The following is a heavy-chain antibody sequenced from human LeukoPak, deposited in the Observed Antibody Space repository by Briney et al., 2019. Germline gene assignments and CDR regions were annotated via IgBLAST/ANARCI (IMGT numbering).Heavy chain of an antibody. CDR3: AKERMTTTSFDY. V-gene: IGHV3-23*01. Sequence: GGSLRLSCAASGFTFSTYAMNWVRQAPGKGLEWVSDISGSGGTTHYAVSVKGRFTISRDNSKNTLYLQMNSLRAEDTAVYYCAKERMTTTSFDYWGQGTLVTVSS. CDR1: GFTFSTYA. J-gene: IGHJ4*02. CDR2: ISGSGGTT. D-gene: IGHD4-11*01.